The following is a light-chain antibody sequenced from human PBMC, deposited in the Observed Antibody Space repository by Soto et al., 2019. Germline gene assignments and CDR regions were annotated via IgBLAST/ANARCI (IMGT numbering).Light chain of an antibody. CDR3: QQYNSYWT. CDR2: DAS. V-gene: IGKV1-5*01. Sequence: DIQMTQSPSTLSASVGDRFTITCRASQSISTWLAWYQQKPGKAPKLLIYDASNLQSGVPSRFSGSGSGTEFTLTISSLQPVDFATYYCQQYNSYWTFGQGTKV. J-gene: IGKJ1*01. CDR1: QSISTW.